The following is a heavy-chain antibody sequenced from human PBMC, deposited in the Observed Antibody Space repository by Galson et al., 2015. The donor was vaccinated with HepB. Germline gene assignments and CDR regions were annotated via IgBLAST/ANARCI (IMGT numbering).Heavy chain of an antibody. CDR1: GGSISSSSYY. CDR2: IYYSGST. CDR3: ARHNKRRGASIAVAGTAFGYWYFDL. V-gene: IGHV4-39*01. J-gene: IGHJ2*01. Sequence: TLSLTCTVSGGSISSSSYYWGWIRQPPGKGLEWIGSIYYSGSTYYNPSLKSRVTISVDTSKNQFSLKLSSVTAADTAVYYCARHNKRRGASIAVAGTAFGYWYFDLWGRGTLVTVSP. D-gene: IGHD6-19*01.